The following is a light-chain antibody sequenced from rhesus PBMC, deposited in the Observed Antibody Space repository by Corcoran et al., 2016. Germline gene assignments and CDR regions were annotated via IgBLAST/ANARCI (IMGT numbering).Light chain of an antibody. J-gene: IGKJ3*01. CDR2: YAS. Sequence: DIQMTQSPSSLSVSVGDSVTITCRANQDISNNLAWYQQKPGKVPNLLIYYASTLQTGVPSRFSGIGPGTDFTPPISSLQPEDFATYYCQQGYGAPFTFGPGTKLDIK. V-gene: IGKV1S15*01. CDR3: QQGYGAPFT. CDR1: QDISNN.